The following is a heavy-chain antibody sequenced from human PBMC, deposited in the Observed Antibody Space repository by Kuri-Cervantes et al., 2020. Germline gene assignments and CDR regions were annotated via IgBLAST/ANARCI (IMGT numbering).Heavy chain of an antibody. Sequence: GGSLRLSCAASEFTFSAYWMSWVRQAPGKGLEWVGNIKQDGSEKYYVDSVKGRFTISRDNAKNSLYLQMNSLRAEDTAVYYCARGGYYDSSGQDTDAFDIWGQGTMVTVSS. CDR3: ARGGYYDSSGQDTDAFDI. J-gene: IGHJ3*02. CDR2: IKQDGSEK. V-gene: IGHV3-7*01. CDR1: EFTFSAYW. D-gene: IGHD3-22*01.